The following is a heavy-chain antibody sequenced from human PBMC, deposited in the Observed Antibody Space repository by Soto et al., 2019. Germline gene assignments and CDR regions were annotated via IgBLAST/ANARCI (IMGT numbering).Heavy chain of an antibody. Sequence: SETLSLTCTVSGGSVNSCTYYWSWIRQHPGKGLEWIGYIYFSGTTYYNPSLKSRVTISLDMSQNQFTLSLSSVTAAETAVYYCATAPFSSSWYDSWGQGAPVTVSS. V-gene: IGHV4-31*03. CDR2: IYFSGTT. J-gene: IGHJ5*01. CDR3: ATAPFSSSWYDS. CDR1: GGSVNSCTYY. D-gene: IGHD6-13*01.